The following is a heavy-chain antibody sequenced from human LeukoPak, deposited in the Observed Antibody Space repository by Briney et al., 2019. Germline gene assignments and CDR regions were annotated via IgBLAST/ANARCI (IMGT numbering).Heavy chain of an antibody. CDR2: ISAYNGNT. V-gene: IGHV1-18*01. CDR1: GYTFTSYG. D-gene: IGHD4-11*01. J-gene: IGHJ6*03. CDR3: ARVIHDYSNYDLSPYYYMDV. Sequence: GASVKVSCKASGYTFTSYGISWVRQAPGQGLEWMGWISAYNGNTNYAQKLQGRVTMTTDTSTSTAYMELRSLRSDDTAVYYCARVIHDYSNYDLSPYYYMDVWGKGTTVTVSS.